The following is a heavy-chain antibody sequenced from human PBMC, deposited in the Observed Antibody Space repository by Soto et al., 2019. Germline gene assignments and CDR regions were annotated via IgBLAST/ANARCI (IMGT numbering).Heavy chain of an antibody. V-gene: IGHV4-34*01. J-gene: IGHJ3*02. CDR1: GGFVTSGSYY. CDR3: ARVERGTATTVVDAFDI. D-gene: IGHD1-1*01. Sequence: QVQLQQRGAGLLKPSETLSLTCAVYGGFVTSGSYYWSWIRQPPGKGLEWIGEMSHSGGTHFNPSLKSRVTISVDTSKYQFTLKMSSVTAADTALYYCARVERGTATTVVDAFDIWGPGTMVTVSS. CDR2: MSHSGGT.